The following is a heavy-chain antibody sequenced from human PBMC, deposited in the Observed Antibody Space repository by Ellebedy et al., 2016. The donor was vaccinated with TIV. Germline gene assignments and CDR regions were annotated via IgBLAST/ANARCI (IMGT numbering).Heavy chain of an antibody. D-gene: IGHD2-2*01. J-gene: IGHJ6*02. CDR1: GYTFTSYG. V-gene: IGHV1-18*01. CDR3: ARGPGPTYYGMDV. Sequence: ASVKVSXKASGYTFTSYGISWVRQAPGQGLEWMGWISAYNGNTNYAQKFQCRVTITADKSTSTAYMELSSLRSEDTAVYYCARGPGPTYYGMDVWGQGTTVTVSS. CDR2: ISAYNGNT.